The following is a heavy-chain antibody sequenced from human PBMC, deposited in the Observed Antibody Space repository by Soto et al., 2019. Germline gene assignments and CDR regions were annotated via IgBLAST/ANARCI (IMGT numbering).Heavy chain of an antibody. Sequence: GGSLRLSCVASGFTFSSYAMSWVRQAPGKGLEWVSAISGSGGSTYYADSVKGRFTISRDNSKNTLYLQMNSLRAEDTAVYYCAKRPRNRHRSLDYWGQGTLVTVSS. CDR2: ISGSGGST. D-gene: IGHD1-1*01. CDR3: AKRPRNRHRSLDY. J-gene: IGHJ4*02. CDR1: GFTFSSYA. V-gene: IGHV3-23*01.